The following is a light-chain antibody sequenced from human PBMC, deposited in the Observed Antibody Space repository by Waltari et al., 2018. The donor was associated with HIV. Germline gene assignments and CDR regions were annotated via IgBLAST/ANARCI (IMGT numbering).Light chain of an antibody. CDR3: QVWDRGYKEAV. J-gene: IGLJ2*01. Sequence: SYVLTQAPSISVAPGQTATISRGNLGRNSVTWYRQKPGRAPLLVVLDDVDRSSGIPARFSGARSGERATLTISGVEAGDEADYYCQVWDRGYKEAVFGGGT. V-gene: IGLV3-21*02. CDR1: NLGRNS. CDR2: DDV.